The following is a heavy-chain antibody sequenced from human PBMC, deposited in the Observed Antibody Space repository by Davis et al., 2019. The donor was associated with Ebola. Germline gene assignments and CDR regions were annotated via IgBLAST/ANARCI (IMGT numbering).Heavy chain of an antibody. CDR1: GFNLSTYG. D-gene: IGHD6-13*01. CDR3: ARAAFSTSWNPFDN. V-gene: IGHV3-30*02. J-gene: IGHJ3*02. CDR2: LRFDGGNK. Sequence: PGGSLRLSCAASGFNLSTYGIHWVRQAPGKGLEWVTFLRFDGGNKYYADSVKGRFTISRDNSKSTLYLQMNSLRAEDTAIYYCARAAFSTSWNPFDNWGQGTLVTVSS.